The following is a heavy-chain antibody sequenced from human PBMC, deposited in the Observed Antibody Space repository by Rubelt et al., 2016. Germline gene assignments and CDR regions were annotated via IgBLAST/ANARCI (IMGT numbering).Heavy chain of an antibody. CDR2: ISGYNGKQ. Sequence: QVQLVQSGAEVKKPGASVKVSCKASGYTFTSYGISWVRQAPGQGLEWMGWISGYNGKQKHEQYLQGKVTWTTERPTRTAYMGLRSLGSDYTAVYYWARGGTVAMDVWGQGTTVTVSS. CDR1: GYTFTSYG. D-gene: IGHD2-15*01. J-gene: IGHJ6*02. V-gene: IGHV1-18*01. CDR3: ARGGTVAMDV.